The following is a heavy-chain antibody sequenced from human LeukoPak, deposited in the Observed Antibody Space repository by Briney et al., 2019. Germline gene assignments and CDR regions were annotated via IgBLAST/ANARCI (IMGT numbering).Heavy chain of an antibody. CDR1: GGSISSYY. CDR3: ARQGGMATSPPVYYFDY. D-gene: IGHD5-24*01. J-gene: IGHJ4*02. Sequence: PSETLSLTCTVSGGSISSYYWSWIRQPPAQGLEWIGYIYYSGSTNYNPSLKSRVTISVDTSKNQLSLKLSSVTAADTAVYYCARQGGMATSPPVYYFDYWGQGTLVTVSS. CDR2: IYYSGST. V-gene: IGHV4-59*08.